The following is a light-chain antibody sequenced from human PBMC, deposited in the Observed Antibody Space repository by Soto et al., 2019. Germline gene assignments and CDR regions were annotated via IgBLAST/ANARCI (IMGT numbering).Light chain of an antibody. CDR3: CSYAGSYRV. J-gene: IGLJ1*01. CDR1: SSDVGGYNY. Sequence: QSVLTQPRSVSGSPGQSVTISCTGTSSDVGGYNYVSWYQQPPGKAPKLMIYDVSKRPSGVPDRFSGSKSGNTASLTISGLQAEDEADYYCCSYAGSYRVFGTGTKVTVL. CDR2: DVS. V-gene: IGLV2-11*01.